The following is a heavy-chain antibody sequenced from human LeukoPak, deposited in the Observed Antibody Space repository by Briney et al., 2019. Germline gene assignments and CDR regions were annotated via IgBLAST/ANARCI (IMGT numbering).Heavy chain of an antibody. CDR1: GGSISGRNW. CDR2: IHHSGES. V-gene: IGHV4-4*02. D-gene: IGHD2-15*01. Sequence: AETLSLTCAVSGGSISGRNWWSWVRPPPGKGLEWIGEIHHSGESNYNPSVKSRVTLSIDKSTNQFSLKLSSVTAADTAIYYCARDSPAYCSGNNCYNWYFDLWGRDILITVSS. CDR3: ARDSPAYCSGNNCYNWYFDL. J-gene: IGHJ2*01.